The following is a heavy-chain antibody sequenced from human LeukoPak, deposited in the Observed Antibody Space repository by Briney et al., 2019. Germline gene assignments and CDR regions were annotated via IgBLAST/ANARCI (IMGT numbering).Heavy chain of an antibody. J-gene: IGHJ5*02. V-gene: IGHV1-18*01. CDR2: ISAYNGNT. D-gene: IGHD2-2*01. Sequence: ASVKVSCKASGYTFTSYGISWVRQAPGQGLEWMGWISAYNGNTNYAQKLQGRVTMTTDTSTSTAYMELRSLRSDDTAVYYCARVGSGYCSSTSCYERFDPWGQGTLVTVSS. CDR1: GYTFTSYG. CDR3: ARVGSGYCSSTSCYERFDP.